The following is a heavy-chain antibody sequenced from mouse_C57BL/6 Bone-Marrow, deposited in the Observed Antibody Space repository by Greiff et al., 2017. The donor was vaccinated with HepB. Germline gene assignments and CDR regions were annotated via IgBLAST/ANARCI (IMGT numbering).Heavy chain of an antibody. CDR2: ISYDGSN. Sequence: EVQLQQSGPGLVKPSQSLSLTCSVTGYSITSGYYWNWIRQFPGNKLEWMGYISYDGSNNYNPSLKNRISITRDTSKNQFFLKLNSVTTEDTATYYCARGVDHDWYFDVWGTGTTVTVSS. CDR3: ARGVDHDWYFDV. V-gene: IGHV3-6*01. J-gene: IGHJ1*03. CDR1: GYSITSGYY. D-gene: IGHD1-1*02.